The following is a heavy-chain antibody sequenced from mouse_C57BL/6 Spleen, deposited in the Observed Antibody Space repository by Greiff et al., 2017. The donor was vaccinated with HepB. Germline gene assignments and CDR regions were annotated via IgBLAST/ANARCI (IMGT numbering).Heavy chain of an antibody. CDR3: ANTEMDY. CDR2: IDPSDRYT. CDR1: GYTFTSYW. Sequence: QVQLQQPGAELVKPGASVKLSCKASGYTFTSYWMQWVKQRPGQGLEWIGEIDPSDRYTNYNQKFKGKATLTVDTSSSTAYMQLSSLTSEDSAVYYCANTEMDYWGQGTSVTVSS. V-gene: IGHV1-50*01. J-gene: IGHJ4*01.